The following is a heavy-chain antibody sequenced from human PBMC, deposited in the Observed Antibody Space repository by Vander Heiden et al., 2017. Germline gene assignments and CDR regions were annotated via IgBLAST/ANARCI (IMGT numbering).Heavy chain of an antibody. CDR2: IYYSGST. CDR3: TRRHGNYYGSGTFDY. Sequence: QLQLQESGPGLVKPSETLSLTCTVSGDISSTNYYWGWIRQPPGKGLEWIGSIYYSGSTFYNPSLKSRVTISVDTSKNQFSLKLSSVTGADTAVYYCTRRHGNYYGSGTFDYWGQGTLVTVSS. J-gene: IGHJ4*02. D-gene: IGHD3-10*01. V-gene: IGHV4-39*01. CDR1: GDISSTNYY.